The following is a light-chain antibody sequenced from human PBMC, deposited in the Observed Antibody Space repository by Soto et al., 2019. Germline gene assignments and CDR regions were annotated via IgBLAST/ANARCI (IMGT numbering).Light chain of an antibody. Sequence: QSALTQPRSVSGSPGQSVTISCTGTSSDVGGYNYVSWYQQHPGKAPKLMIYDVSKRPSGVPDRFSGSKSGNTASLTISGLQDDDEADYYCCSYAGRYTYVFGTRTKVTV. V-gene: IGLV2-11*01. CDR2: DVS. CDR3: CSYAGRYTYV. J-gene: IGLJ1*01. CDR1: SSDVGGYNY.